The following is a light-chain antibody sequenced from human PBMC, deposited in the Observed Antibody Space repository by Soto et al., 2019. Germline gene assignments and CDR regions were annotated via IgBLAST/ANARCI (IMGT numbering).Light chain of an antibody. CDR3: QQYDRSPLT. CDR1: QSVSSSF. Sequence: EIVLTQSPGTLSLSPGERATLSCRASQSVSSSFLAWYQQKPGQAPRLLIYGASSRATGIPDRFSGSGSGTDFTLTISRLEAEDGAVYYCQQYDRSPLTFGEGTKVEIK. J-gene: IGKJ4*01. CDR2: GAS. V-gene: IGKV3-20*01.